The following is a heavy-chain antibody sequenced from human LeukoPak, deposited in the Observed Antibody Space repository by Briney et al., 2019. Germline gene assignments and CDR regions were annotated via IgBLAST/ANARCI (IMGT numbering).Heavy chain of an antibody. D-gene: IGHD3-3*01. CDR1: GFIFSNYW. Sequence: GGSLRLSCAASGFIFSNYWMSWVRQAPGKGLEWVAKINEGGSEKHYVDSVKGRFTISRDNAKNALYQEMNGLRAEDTAVYYSARYDGYDLRYWGQGTLVTVSS. V-gene: IGHV3-7*04. CDR3: ARYDGYDLRY. CDR2: INEGGSEK. J-gene: IGHJ4*02.